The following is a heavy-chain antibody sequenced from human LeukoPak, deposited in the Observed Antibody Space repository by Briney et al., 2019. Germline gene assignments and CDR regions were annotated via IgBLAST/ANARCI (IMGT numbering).Heavy chain of an antibody. CDR2: ISGSGGRT. CDR3: AKDDSGSYYPYYYYMDV. D-gene: IGHD1-26*01. J-gene: IGHJ6*03. Sequence: GGSLRLSCAVSGFTFSNYGMSWVRQAPGKGLEWVSTISGSGGRTYYADSVKGRFTISRDNSKNTLYLQMNSLRAEDTVVYYCAKDDSGSYYPYYYYMDVWGKGTTVTISS. V-gene: IGHV3-23*01. CDR1: GFTFSNYG.